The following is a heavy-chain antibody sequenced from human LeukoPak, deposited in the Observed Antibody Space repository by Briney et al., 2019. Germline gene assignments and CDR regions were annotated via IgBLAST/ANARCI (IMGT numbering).Heavy chain of an antibody. D-gene: IGHD2-2*01. Sequence: PGGSLRLSCAASGFAFSTHGMHWVRQAPGKGLEGVAVIWFDGTNKYYADSVKGRFTISRDNSENTLYLQMNSLRAEDTAVYYCAKDSVWLSSKGYYYYYMDVWGKGTTVTVSS. CDR3: AKDSVWLSSKGYYYYYMDV. V-gene: IGHV3-30*02. CDR2: IWFDGTNK. J-gene: IGHJ6*03. CDR1: GFAFSTHG.